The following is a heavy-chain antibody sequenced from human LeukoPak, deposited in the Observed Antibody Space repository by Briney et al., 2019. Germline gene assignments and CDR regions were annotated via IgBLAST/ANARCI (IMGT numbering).Heavy chain of an antibody. CDR2: INPNSGGT. V-gene: IGHV1-2*04. J-gene: IGHJ4*02. CDR1: GYTFTSYA. CDR3: ARDRTTMIRGVTLPLNYFDS. D-gene: IGHD3-10*01. Sequence: ASVKVSCKASGYTFTSYAMNWVRQAPGQGLEWMGWINPNSGGTNYAQKFQGWVTMTRDTSITTVYMELTSLKSDDTAVYYCARDRTTMIRGVTLPLNYFDSWGQGTLVTVSS.